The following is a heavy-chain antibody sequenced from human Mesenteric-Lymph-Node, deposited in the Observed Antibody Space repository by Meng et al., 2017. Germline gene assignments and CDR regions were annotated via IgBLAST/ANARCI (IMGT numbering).Heavy chain of an antibody. D-gene: IGHD1-14*01. CDR3: ARDPTGGEDHQRV. Sequence: QVLLRESGPGLVKPSGTLSLTWAVSGGPISSSNWWSWVRQPPGKGLEWIGKIYHSGITIYNPSLKSRVTMSVDNSKNQFSLKLNSMTAADTAVYYCARDPTGGEDHQRVWGQGTLVTVSS. CDR2: IYHSGIT. V-gene: IGHV4-4*02. J-gene: IGHJ4*02. CDR1: GGPISSSNW.